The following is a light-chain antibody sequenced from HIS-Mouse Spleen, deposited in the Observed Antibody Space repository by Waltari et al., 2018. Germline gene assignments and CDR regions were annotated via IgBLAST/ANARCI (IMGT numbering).Light chain of an antibody. CDR1: SSDVGSYNL. CDR3: CSYAGSSPYVV. Sequence: QSALTQPASVSGSPGQSITISCTGTSSDVGSYNLVSWYQQHPGKAPKLMIYEGSKRRSVVSNRVSGSKSGNTACLTIAGLQAEDEADYYCCSYAGSSPYVVFGGGTKLTVL. V-gene: IGLV2-23*01. J-gene: IGLJ2*01. CDR2: EGS.